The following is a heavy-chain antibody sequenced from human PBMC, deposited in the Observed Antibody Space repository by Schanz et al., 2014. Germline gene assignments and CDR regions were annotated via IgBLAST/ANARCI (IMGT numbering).Heavy chain of an antibody. V-gene: IGHV3-NL1*01. D-gene: IGHD5-12*01. CDR1: GFIFTSYS. CDR2: TYLGGNT. CDR3: AKDVYRGYYSVSSDS. Sequence: VQLVESGGGLVKSGGSLRLSCATSGFIFTSYSMHWVRQAPGKGLEWVSVTYLGGNTDYADSVRGRFTISRDDSKSTLHLQMNSLRAEDTALYYCAKDVYRGYYSVSSDSWGQGALVTVSS. J-gene: IGHJ5*01.